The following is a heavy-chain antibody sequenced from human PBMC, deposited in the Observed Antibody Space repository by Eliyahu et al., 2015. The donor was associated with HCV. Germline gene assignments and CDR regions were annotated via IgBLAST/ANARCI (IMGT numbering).Heavy chain of an antibody. D-gene: IGHD1-26*01. Sequence: EVQLVESGGGLVKPGGSLXLSCXASGFXFSSYSMNWVRQAPGKGLEWVSSISSSSSYIYYADSVKGRFTISRDNAKNSLYLQMNSLRAEDTAVYYCARDHPEAGATDYWGQGTLVTVSS. CDR3: ARDHPEAGATDY. CDR2: ISSSSSYI. CDR1: GFXFSSYS. V-gene: IGHV3-21*01. J-gene: IGHJ4*02.